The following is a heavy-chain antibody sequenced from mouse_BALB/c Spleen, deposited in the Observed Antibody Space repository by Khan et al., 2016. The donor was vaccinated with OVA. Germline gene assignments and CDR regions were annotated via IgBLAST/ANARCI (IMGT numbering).Heavy chain of an antibody. J-gene: IGHJ1*01. V-gene: IGHV9-3-1*01. CDR3: ARSNSYWYFDV. CDR2: INTYTGEP. D-gene: IGHD4-1*02. Sequence: QIQLVQSGPELKKPGETVKISCKASGYTCTNYGMNWVKQAPGKGLKWMGWINTYTGEPTYADDFKGRSAFSLETSASTAYLQIKNLKNEDTATYFCARSNSYWYFDVWGAGTTVTVSS. CDR1: GYTCTNYG.